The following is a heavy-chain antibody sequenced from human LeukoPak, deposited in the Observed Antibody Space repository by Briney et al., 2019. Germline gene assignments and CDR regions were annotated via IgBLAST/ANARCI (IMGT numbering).Heavy chain of an antibody. CDR2: IISGGST. CDR1: GFTVSSNY. V-gene: IGHV3-53*05. Sequence: PGGSLRLSCAASGFTVSSNYMSWVRQAPGKGLEWVSVIISGGSTYYTDSVKGRITISRDNSKNTLHLQMNSLRTEDTAVYYCARVKGGIAAAGNYFDYWGQGTLVTVSS. D-gene: IGHD6-13*01. CDR3: ARVKGGIAAAGNYFDY. J-gene: IGHJ4*02.